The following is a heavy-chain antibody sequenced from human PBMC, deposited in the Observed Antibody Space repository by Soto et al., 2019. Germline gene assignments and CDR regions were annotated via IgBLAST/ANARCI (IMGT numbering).Heavy chain of an antibody. CDR2: IYYSGST. CDR1: GGAISSYY. CDR3: ASLCPEFDTSGPVDY. D-gene: IGHD3-10*01. J-gene: IGHJ4*02. Sequence: TETLSLTCTVSGGAISSYYWSWIRQPPGKGLEWIGYIYYSGSTYYNPSLKSRVTISVDTSKNQFSLKLNSVTAADTAVYYCASLCPEFDTSGPVDYCGQGYMVTVSS. V-gene: IGHV4-59*01.